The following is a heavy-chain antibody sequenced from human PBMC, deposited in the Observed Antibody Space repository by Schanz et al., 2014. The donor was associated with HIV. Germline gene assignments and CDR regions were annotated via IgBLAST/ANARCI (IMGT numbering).Heavy chain of an antibody. CDR1: GFTLRTYS. D-gene: IGHD1-1*01. J-gene: IGHJ6*02. CDR3: ARTRRQLAYFYYGMDV. Sequence: EVQLVESGGGLGQPGGSLRLSCAASGFTLRTYSMNWVRQAPGKGLEWVSYISTSSSTIYYADSVKGRFTISRDNAKNSLYLQMNSLRDEDTAVYYCARTRRQLAYFYYGMDVWGQGTTVTVSS. CDR2: ISTSSSTI. V-gene: IGHV3-48*02.